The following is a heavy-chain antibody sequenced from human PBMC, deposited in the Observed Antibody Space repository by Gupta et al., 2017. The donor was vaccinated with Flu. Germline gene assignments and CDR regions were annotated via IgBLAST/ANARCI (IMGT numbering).Heavy chain of an antibody. D-gene: IGHD2-2*01. V-gene: IGHV1-69*06. CDR3: ARDSSPATEMWYFDL. CDR1: GGPFSNYA. CDR2: IIPIFGTP. J-gene: IGHJ2*01. Sequence: QVQLMQSGAEVKRPGSSVNVSCKASGGPFSNYAISWVRQAPGQGLEWMGGIIPIFGTPKYAPRFQGRVTITADKSTGTAYMQLSSLRTEDTAIYYCARDSSPATEMWYFDLWGRGTLVTVSS.